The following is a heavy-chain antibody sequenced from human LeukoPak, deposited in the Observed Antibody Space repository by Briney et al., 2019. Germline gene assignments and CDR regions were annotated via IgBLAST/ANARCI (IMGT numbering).Heavy chain of an antibody. J-gene: IGHJ4*02. CDR3: TTDSTVKFDY. D-gene: IGHD4-17*01. CDR1: AFTFSSYA. V-gene: IGHV3-15*01. CDR2: IKSKTDGGTT. Sequence: GGSLRLSCAASAFTFSSYAMSWVRQAPGKGLEWVGRIKSKTDGGTTDYAAPVKGRFTISRDDSKNTLYLQMNSLKTEDTAVYYCTTDSTVKFDYWGQGTLVTVSS.